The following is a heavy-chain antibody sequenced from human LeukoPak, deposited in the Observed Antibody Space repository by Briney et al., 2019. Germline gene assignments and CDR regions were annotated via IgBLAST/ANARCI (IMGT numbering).Heavy chain of an antibody. J-gene: IGHJ5*02. D-gene: IGHD1-26*01. Sequence: ASVKVSCKASGYTFTSYAMNWVRQAPGQGLEWMGWINTNTGDPTYAQGFTGRFVFSLDTSVSTAYLQISSLKAEDTAVYYCARVRRWELSINWFDPWGQGTLVTVSS. CDR3: ARVRRWELSINWFDP. CDR1: GYTFTSYA. CDR2: INTNTGDP. V-gene: IGHV7-4-1*02.